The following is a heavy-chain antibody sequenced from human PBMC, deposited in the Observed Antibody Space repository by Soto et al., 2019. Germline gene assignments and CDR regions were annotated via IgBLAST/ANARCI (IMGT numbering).Heavy chain of an antibody. Sequence: SVKVSCKASGGTFSSYAIIWVRQAPGQGLEWMGGIIPIFGTANYAQKFQGRVTITADESTSTAYMELSSLRAEDTAVYYCARIQLGYDAFDIWGQGTMVTVSS. J-gene: IGHJ3*02. CDR3: ARIQLGYDAFDI. CDR2: IIPIFGTA. CDR1: GGTFSSYA. V-gene: IGHV1-69*13. D-gene: IGHD6-6*01.